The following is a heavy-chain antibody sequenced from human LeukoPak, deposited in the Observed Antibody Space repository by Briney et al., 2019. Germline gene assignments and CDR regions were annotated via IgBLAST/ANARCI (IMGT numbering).Heavy chain of an antibody. CDR3: AREGTSGYRDAYNTFDY. V-gene: IGHV3-33*01. Sequence: GGSVRLSCAAAGFTFSNYGMHWVRQAPGKGLEWVAVIWDYGRNKDYGDSVKRRLTISRDNHKHTLYLQINSLRAEDRAVYYCAREGTSGYRDAYNTFDYWGQGTLVTVSS. D-gene: IGHD5-24*01. J-gene: IGHJ4*02. CDR1: GFTFSNYG. CDR2: IWDYGRNK.